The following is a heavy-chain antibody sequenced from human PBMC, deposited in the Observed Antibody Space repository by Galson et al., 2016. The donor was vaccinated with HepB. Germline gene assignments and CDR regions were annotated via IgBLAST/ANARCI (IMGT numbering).Heavy chain of an antibody. CDR2: IYYSGST. V-gene: IGHV4-31*03. J-gene: IGHJ3*02. CDR1: GGSFSSGNYY. D-gene: IGHD6-25*01. CDR3: AGGRAAVADDAFDI. Sequence: TLSLTCTVSGGSFSSGNYYWSWIRQHPGKGLEWIGYIYYSGSTYYNPSLKSRVTISVDTSKNQFSLKLNSVTAADTAIYFCAGGRAAVADDAFDIWGQGTMVIVSS.